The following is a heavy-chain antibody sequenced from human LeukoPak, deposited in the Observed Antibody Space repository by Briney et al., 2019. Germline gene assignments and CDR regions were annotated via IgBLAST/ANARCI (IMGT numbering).Heavy chain of an antibody. D-gene: IGHD3-10*01. V-gene: IGHV4-34*01. CDR2: INHRGST. J-gene: IGHJ5*02. Sequence: SETLSLTCAVYGGSFSGYYWSWIRQPPGKGLEWIGEINHRGSTNYNPSLKSRVTISVDTSKNQFSLKLSSVTAADTAVYYCARGLDGSGASWGQGTLVTVSS. CDR1: GGSFSGYY. CDR3: ARGLDGSGAS.